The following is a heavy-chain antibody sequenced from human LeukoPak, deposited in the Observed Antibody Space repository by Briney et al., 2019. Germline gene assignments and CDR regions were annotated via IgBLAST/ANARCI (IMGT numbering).Heavy chain of an antibody. V-gene: IGHV3-66*01. J-gene: IGHJ5*02. CDR2: IYSGGST. CDR3: ARGLCSGRFDP. CDR1: GFTLSSHY. D-gene: IGHD6-19*01. Sequence: PGGSLRLSCAASGFTLSSHYMTWVRQAPGKGLEWVSVIYSGGSTFYADSVKGRFTISRDNSKNTLYLQLNSLRAEDTAVYYCARGLCSGRFDPWGQGTLVTVSS.